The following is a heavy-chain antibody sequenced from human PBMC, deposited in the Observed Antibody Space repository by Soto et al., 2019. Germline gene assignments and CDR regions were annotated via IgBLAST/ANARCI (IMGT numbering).Heavy chain of an antibody. Sequence: GGSLRLSCAASGFTFSSYAMSWVRQAPGKGLEWVSGISGSGGSTYYADSVKGRFTISRDNSKNTLYLQMNSLRVEDTALYYCAKRDNYYGSPFDYWGQGTLVTVSS. D-gene: IGHD3-10*01. V-gene: IGHV3-23*01. J-gene: IGHJ4*02. CDR3: AKRDNYYGSPFDY. CDR2: ISGSGGST. CDR1: GFTFSSYA.